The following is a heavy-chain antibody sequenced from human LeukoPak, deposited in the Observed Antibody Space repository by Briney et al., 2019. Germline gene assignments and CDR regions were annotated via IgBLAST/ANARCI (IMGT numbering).Heavy chain of an antibody. CDR2: IYYSGST. D-gene: IGHD6-13*01. V-gene: IGHV4-59*12. Sequence: SETLSLTCTVSGGSISSYYWSWIRQSPGKGLEWIGYIYYSGSTNYNPSLKSRVTISVDTSKNQFSLKLSSVTAADTAVYYCARGQGIAAAWHTIYTRGMNFDYWGQGTLVTVSS. CDR1: GGSISSYY. CDR3: ARGQGIAAAWHTIYTRGMNFDY. J-gene: IGHJ4*02.